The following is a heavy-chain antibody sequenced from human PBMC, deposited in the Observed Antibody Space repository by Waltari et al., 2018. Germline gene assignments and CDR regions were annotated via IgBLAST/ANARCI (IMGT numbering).Heavy chain of an antibody. Sequence: QVLLQQWGAGLLKPSETLSLTCAVYGGSFNFYYWCWRRQPPGEGLEWIGEITHSGSTNYNPSLKSRVSISVDTPNNQFSLKLTSVTAADTAAYYCARRGYCGIDCYSNYFDFWGQGTLVTVSS. CDR3: ARRGYCGIDCYSNYFDF. CDR2: ITHSGST. CDR1: GGSFNFYY. V-gene: IGHV4-34*01. D-gene: IGHD2-21*01. J-gene: IGHJ4*02.